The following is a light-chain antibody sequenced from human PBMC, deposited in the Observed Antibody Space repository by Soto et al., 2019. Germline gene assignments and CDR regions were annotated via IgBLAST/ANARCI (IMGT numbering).Light chain of an antibody. CDR2: DAS. Sequence: DIQMTQFPSTLSASVGDRVTITCRASQSIRNWLAWYQQKPGKAPKLLIYDASTLERGVPSRFSGSGSGTDFTLTISSLQPEDFATYYCQQANSFPWTFGQGTKVEIK. V-gene: IGKV1-5*01. CDR3: QQANSFPWT. CDR1: QSIRNW. J-gene: IGKJ1*01.